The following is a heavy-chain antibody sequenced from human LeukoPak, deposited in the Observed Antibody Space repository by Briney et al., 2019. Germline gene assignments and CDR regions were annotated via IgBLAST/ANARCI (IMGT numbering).Heavy chain of an antibody. D-gene: IGHD1-26*01. CDR3: ARGTSIVGANNGMDV. CDR2: IYSGGST. Sequence: GGSLRLSCAASGFTVSSNYMSWVRQAPGKGLEWVSVIYSGGSTYYADSVKGRLTISRDNSKNTLYLQMNSLRAEDTAVYYCARGTSIVGANNGMDVWGQGTTVTVSS. V-gene: IGHV3-53*01. J-gene: IGHJ6*02. CDR1: GFTVSSNY.